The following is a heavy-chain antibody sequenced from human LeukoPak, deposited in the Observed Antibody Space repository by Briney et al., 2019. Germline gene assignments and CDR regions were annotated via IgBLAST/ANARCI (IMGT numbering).Heavy chain of an antibody. CDR3: ARGMTTVTTRFDP. D-gene: IGHD4-17*01. CDR1: GFIYNNYA. V-gene: IGHV3-21*01. J-gene: IGHJ5*02. CDR2: ISSSSSYI. Sequence: PGGSLRLSCAASGFIYNNYAMSWVRQAPGKGLEWVSSISSSSSYIYYADSVKGRFTISRDNAKNSLYLQMNSLRAEDTAVYYCARGMTTVTTRFDPWGQGTLVTVSS.